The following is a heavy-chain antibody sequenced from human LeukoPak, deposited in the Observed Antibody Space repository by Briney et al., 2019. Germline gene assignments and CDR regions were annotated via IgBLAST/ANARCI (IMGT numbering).Heavy chain of an antibody. J-gene: IGHJ4*02. D-gene: IGHD3-16*01. CDR2: ISRDSGTI. Sequence: GRSLRLSCAASGFTFDDYAMHWVRQAPGKGLGWVSGISRDSGTIVYADSVQGRFTISRDNARNSLYLQMNSLRTEDMAFYYCAAKKGGSSNFDYWGQGTLVTVSS. V-gene: IGHV3-9*03. CDR1: GFTFDDYA. CDR3: AAKKGGSSNFDY.